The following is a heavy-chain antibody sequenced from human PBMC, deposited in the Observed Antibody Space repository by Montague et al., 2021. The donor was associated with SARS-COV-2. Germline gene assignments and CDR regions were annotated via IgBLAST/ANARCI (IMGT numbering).Heavy chain of an antibody. CDR1: GDSVSINRVA. CDR3: VRYSGWFYFDF. CDR2: TYYRSKWYS. Sequence: CAISGDSVSINRVAWSWNRHSPSRGLEWLGMTYYRSKWYSDYAPSVRGRLTVNPDASKNEFSLELNYVTPEDTAVYYCVRYSGWFYFDFWGQGTLVTVSS. V-gene: IGHV6-1*01. D-gene: IGHD6-19*01. J-gene: IGHJ4*02.